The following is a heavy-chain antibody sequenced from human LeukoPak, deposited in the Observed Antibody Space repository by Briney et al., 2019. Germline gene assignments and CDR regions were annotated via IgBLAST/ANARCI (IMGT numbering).Heavy chain of an antibody. CDR3: ARGINSGYDPFSSNDY. CDR2: IIPIFGTA. D-gene: IGHD5-12*01. V-gene: IGHV1-69*05. Sequence: SVKVSCKASGGTFSRYAISWVRQAPGQGLEWMGGIIPIFGTANYAQKLQGRVTMTTGTSTSTAYMELRSLRSDDTAVYYCARGINSGYDPFSSNDYWGQGTLVTVSS. J-gene: IGHJ4*02. CDR1: GGTFSRYA.